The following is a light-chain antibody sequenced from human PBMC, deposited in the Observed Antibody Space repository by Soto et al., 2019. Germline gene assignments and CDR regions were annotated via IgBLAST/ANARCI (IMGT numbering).Light chain of an antibody. J-gene: IGKJ4*01. Sequence: EIVMRQSPATLSVSPGERATLSCRASQSVNINLAWYQQKPGQAPRLLIYGTSTRATGVPARFSGSGSGTEFTLTISNLQSEDFAVYYCQQYNDWPPLTFGGGTKV. V-gene: IGKV3-15*01. CDR3: QQYNDWPPLT. CDR2: GTS. CDR1: QSVNIN.